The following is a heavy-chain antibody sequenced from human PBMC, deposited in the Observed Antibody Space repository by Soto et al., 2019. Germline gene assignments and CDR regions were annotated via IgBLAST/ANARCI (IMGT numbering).Heavy chain of an antibody. CDR2: MNPKSGYT. Sequence: QVQLVQSGAEVKKPGTSVRISCKTSGYTFTNYDINWVRQAAGQGLEWMGWMNPKSGYTGSARKFQGRVTLTRDNSMTTAYMELSSLRSDDTAVYYCARGMGSVDYWGQGTLVTVSS. CDR1: GYTFTNYD. J-gene: IGHJ4*02. V-gene: IGHV1-8*01. D-gene: IGHD1-26*01. CDR3: ARGMGSVDY.